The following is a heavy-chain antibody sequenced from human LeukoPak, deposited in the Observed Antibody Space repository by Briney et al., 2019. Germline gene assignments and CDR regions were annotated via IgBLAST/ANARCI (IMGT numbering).Heavy chain of an antibody. V-gene: IGHV3-7*01. J-gene: IGHJ4*02. CDR3: ARGGY. CDR1: GFTFSTEW. D-gene: IGHD3-16*01. CDR2: INQGGSEK. Sequence: PGGSLRLSCAVSGFTFSTEWMSWVRQAPGKGLQWVANINQGGSEKDYVATVKGRFTISRDNAKNSLYLQMNSLRAEDTAVYYCARGGYWGQGTLVTVSS.